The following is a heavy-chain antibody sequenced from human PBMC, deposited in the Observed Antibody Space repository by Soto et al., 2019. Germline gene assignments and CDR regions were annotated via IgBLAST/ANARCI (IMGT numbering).Heavy chain of an antibody. CDR2: IIPVFGTT. V-gene: IGHV1-69*01. CDR3: AREPFGRFDP. D-gene: IGHD3-10*01. Sequence: QMQLVQSGPEVKKPGSSVKVSCKASGVSFGSYAVSWVRQAPGQGLEWMGAIIPVFGTTNYTQKFQGRVTITADDSTTTAYMELSSLRSDDTAVYYCAREPFGRFDPWGQGTLVTVSS. J-gene: IGHJ5*02. CDR1: GVSFGSYA.